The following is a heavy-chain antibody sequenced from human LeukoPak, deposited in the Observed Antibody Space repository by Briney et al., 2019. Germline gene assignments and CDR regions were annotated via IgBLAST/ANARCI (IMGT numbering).Heavy chain of an antibody. CDR1: GYNLNTYH. CDR2: ITSTGTTT. J-gene: IGHJ4*02. CDR3: ATEYVRTHYFDW. V-gene: IGHV1-46*02. Sequence: GASVKVSCKSSGYNLNTYHMHWVRQPPAQGLEWMGIITSTGTTTICAQKFRGRVTMTRDTSTSTVYRDLSSLRSDDTAVYYCATEYVRTHYFDWGGQGTLVTVSS. D-gene: IGHD3-16*01.